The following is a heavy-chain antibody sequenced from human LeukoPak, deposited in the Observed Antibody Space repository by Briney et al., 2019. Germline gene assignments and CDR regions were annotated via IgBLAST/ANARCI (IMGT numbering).Heavy chain of an antibody. CDR1: GGTFSNYA. CDR2: IIPIFGTA. CDR3: ARESDSSGYSNWFDP. V-gene: IGHV1-69*05. J-gene: IGHJ5*02. D-gene: IGHD3-22*01. Sequence: GASVKVSCKASGGTFSNYAISWVRQAPGQGLEWMGGIIPIFGTANYAQKFQGRVTITTDESTSTAYMELSSLRSEDTAVYYCARESDSSGYSNWFDPWGQGTLVTVSS.